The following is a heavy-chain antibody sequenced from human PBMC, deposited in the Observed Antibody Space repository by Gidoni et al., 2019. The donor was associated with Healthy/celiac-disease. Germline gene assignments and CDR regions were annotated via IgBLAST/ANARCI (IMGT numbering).Heavy chain of an antibody. CDR3: ARGDGCSSTSCYSGWFDP. J-gene: IGHJ5*02. V-gene: IGHV4-59*01. Sequence: SWIRQPPGKGLEWIWYIYYSGSTNDNPSLKRRVTISVDTSKNQFSLKLSSVTAADTAVYYCARGDGCSSTSCYSGWFDPWGQGTLVTVSS. CDR2: IYYSGST. D-gene: IGHD2-2*01.